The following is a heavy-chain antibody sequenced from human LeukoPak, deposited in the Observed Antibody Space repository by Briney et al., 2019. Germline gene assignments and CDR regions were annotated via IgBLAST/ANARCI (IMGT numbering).Heavy chain of an antibody. CDR3: AREGYYGGFDI. CDR2: IGANSAI. J-gene: IGHJ3*02. D-gene: IGHD3-10*01. V-gene: IGHV3-48*02. CDR1: GFTFSDYS. Sequence: PGGSLRLSCAASGFTFSDYSMNWVRQAPGKGLEWVSYIGANSAIYYADSVKGRFTISRDNAKNSLSLQMNSLRDDDTAVYYCAREGYYGGFDIWGQGITVSVSS.